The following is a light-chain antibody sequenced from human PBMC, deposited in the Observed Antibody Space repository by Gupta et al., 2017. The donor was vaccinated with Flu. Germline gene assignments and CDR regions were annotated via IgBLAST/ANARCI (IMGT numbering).Light chain of an antibody. CDR3: QQYGTSPYT. CDR1: QSVSSNY. CDR2: GAS. Sequence: EMVLTQSTGTLSLPPGERATLSCRASQSVSSNYLAWYQQKPGQAPRLLIHGASSRATGIPDKFSGSGSGTDFTLTISSLEPEDFAVYYCQQYGTSPYTFGQGTKLEIK. V-gene: IGKV3-20*01. J-gene: IGKJ2*01.